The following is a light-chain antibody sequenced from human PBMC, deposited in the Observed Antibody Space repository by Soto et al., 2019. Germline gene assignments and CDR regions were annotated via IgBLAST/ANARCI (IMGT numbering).Light chain of an antibody. J-gene: IGLJ3*02. CDR1: SSNIGSHT. CDR3: AAWDDSLNGV. Sequence: QLVLTQPPSASGTPGQRVTISCSGSSSNIGSHTVNWYQQLPGAAPRLLIYSNTQRPSGVPDRFSGSKSGTSASLAISGLRSEDEADYYCAAWDDSLNGVFGGGTKLTVL. CDR2: SNT. V-gene: IGLV1-44*01.